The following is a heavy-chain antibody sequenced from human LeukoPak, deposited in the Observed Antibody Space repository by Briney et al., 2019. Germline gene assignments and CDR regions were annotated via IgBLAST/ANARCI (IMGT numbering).Heavy chain of an antibody. J-gene: IGHJ3*02. Sequence: GRSLRLSCAASGFTLDDYAMHWVRQAPGKGLEWVSGISWNSGSIGYADSVKGRFTISKDNAKNSLYLQMNSLRAEDTALYYCAKAFSGSYLDAFDIWGQGTMVTVSS. CDR2: ISWNSGSI. CDR1: GFTLDDYA. V-gene: IGHV3-9*01. D-gene: IGHD1-26*01. CDR3: AKAFSGSYLDAFDI.